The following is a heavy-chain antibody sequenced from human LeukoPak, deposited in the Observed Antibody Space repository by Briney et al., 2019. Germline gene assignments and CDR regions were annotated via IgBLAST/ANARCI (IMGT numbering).Heavy chain of an antibody. CDR1: GGSFSGYY. J-gene: IGHJ4*02. CDR2: INHSGST. D-gene: IGHD3-9*01. CDR3: ARGAPYYDILTGYYIPKNYYFDY. Sequence: SETLSLTCAVYGGSFSGYYWSWIRQPPGKGLEWIGEINHSGSTNYNPSLKSRVTISVDTSKNQFSLKLSSVTAADTAVYYCARGAPYYDILTGYYIPKNYYFDYWGQGTLVTVSS. V-gene: IGHV4-34*01.